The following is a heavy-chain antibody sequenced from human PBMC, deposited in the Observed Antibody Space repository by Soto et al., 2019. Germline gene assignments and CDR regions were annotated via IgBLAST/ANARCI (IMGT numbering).Heavy chain of an antibody. CDR3: AHFGSSYYYDSSGYYGPSEIDD. V-gene: IGHV3-23*01. Sequence: EVQLLESGGGLVQPGGSLRLACAASGFTFSSYAMSWVRQAPGKGLEWVSAISGSGGSTYYADSVKGRFTISRDNYKYTLYMRMNRLRAEDTAVYYCAHFGSSYYYDSSGYYGPSEIDDWGQGTLVTVSS. CDR1: GFTFSSYA. J-gene: IGHJ4*02. CDR2: ISGSGGST. D-gene: IGHD3-22*01.